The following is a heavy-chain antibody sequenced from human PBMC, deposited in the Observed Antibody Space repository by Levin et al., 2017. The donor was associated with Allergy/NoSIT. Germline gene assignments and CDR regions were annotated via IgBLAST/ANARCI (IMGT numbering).Heavy chain of an antibody. J-gene: IGHJ4*02. CDR3: AKAPGSISSYDS. CDR2: ITGSGGST. CDR1: GFTFSSHA. D-gene: IGHD4-11*01. V-gene: IGHV3-23*01. Sequence: GGSLRLSCAASGFTFSSHAMSWVRQAPGKGLEWVSSITGSGGSTYYADSVKGRFTISRDHSKNMLYLQANSLSDEDPAVYFCAKAPGSISSYDSWGQGTLV.